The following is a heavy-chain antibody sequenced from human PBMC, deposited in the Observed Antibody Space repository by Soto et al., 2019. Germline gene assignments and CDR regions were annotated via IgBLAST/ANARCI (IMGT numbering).Heavy chain of an antibody. J-gene: IGHJ4*02. CDR1: GASISSSSYY. CDR2: IYYSGIT. D-gene: IGHD2-2*01. Sequence: LSLTCTVSGASISSSSYYWGWIRQPPGKVLAWIVNIYYSGITYSNPSLKSRLTISVYTSKNQFSLNLSSVTSSDTAVYYCASLHYYCISPTCYAKVYWGQGTRVTVSS. CDR3: ASLHYYCISPTCYAKVY. V-gene: IGHV4-39*01.